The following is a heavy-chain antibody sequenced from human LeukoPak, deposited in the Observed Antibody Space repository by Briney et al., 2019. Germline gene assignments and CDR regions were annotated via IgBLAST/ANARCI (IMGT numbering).Heavy chain of an antibody. D-gene: IGHD2-8*01. CDR1: GGSLSGYY. J-gene: IGHJ4*02. CDR3: ARANYFDY. Sequence: SETLSLTCTVSGGSLSGYYWSWIRQPPGKGLEWIGFIHDSGNTYYNASLKSRVTISVDTSKNQFSLRLTSVTPADTAVFFCARANYFDYWGQGTLVTVSS. CDR2: IHDSGNT. V-gene: IGHV4-59*01.